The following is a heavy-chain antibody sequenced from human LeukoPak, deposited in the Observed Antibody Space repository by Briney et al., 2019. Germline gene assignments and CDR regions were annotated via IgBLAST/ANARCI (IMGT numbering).Heavy chain of an antibody. CDR3: ASLGYCSGGSCSRPPPPYSRFDF. CDR2: IYYSGST. CDR1: GGXISSGAYY. V-gene: IGHV4-31*03. Sequence: SETLSLTCTVSGGXISSGAYYWSWIRQHPGKGLEWIGYIYYSGSTHYNPSLKSRVTISVDTSKNQFSLKLSSVTAADTAVYYCASLGYCSGGSCSRPPPPYSRFDFWGQGTLVTVSS. D-gene: IGHD2-15*01. J-gene: IGHJ4*02.